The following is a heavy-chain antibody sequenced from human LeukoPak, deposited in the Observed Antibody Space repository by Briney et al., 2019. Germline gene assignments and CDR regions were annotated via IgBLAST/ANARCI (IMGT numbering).Heavy chain of an antibody. CDR2: IYYSGST. V-gene: IGHV4-59*08. Sequence: SETLSLTCTVSGGSISSYYWSWIRQPPGKGLEWIASIYYSGSTNYNPSLKSRVTISVGTSKNQFSLYLSSVTAADTAVYYCASGFWSGYYNLWGQGTLVTVSS. CDR3: ASGFWSGYYNL. J-gene: IGHJ4*02. CDR1: GGSISSYY. D-gene: IGHD3-3*01.